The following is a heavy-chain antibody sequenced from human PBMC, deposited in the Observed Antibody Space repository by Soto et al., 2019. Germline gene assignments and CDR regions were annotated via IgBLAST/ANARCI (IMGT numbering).Heavy chain of an antibody. CDR1: GGSISSSSYY. Sequence: QLQLQESGPGLVKPSETLSLTCTVSGGSISSSSYYWGWIRQPPGKGLEWIGSIYYSGSTYYNPSLKSRVTISVDTSKNQFSLKLSSVTAADTAVYYCARRNGTTPYYFDYWGQGTLVTFSS. J-gene: IGHJ4*02. V-gene: IGHV4-39*01. CDR3: ARRNGTTPYYFDY. CDR2: IYYSGST. D-gene: IGHD1-7*01.